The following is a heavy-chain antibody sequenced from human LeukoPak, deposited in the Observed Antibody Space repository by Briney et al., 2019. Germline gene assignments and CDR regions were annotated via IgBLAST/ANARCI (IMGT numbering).Heavy chain of an antibody. CDR3: ARHLSGVTGYTYGRGIDY. CDR2: ISSSSSYS. J-gene: IGHJ4*02. D-gene: IGHD5-18*01. Sequence: PGGSLRLSCAASGFTFGTYSMNWVRQAPGKGLEWVSSISSSSSYSYYADSVRGRFTISRDNAKTSLYLQMISLRAEDTAVYYCARHLSGVTGYTYGRGIDYWGQGTLVTVSS. V-gene: IGHV3-21*01. CDR1: GFTFGTYS.